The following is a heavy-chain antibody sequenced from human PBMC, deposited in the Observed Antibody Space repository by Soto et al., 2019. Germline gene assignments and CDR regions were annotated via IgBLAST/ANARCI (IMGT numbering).Heavy chain of an antibody. J-gene: IGHJ4*02. Sequence: QVQLQESGPGLVKPSETLSLTCTVSGGSVSSGSYYWSWIRQPPGKGLEWIGYIYYSGSTNYNPHLMSRVTISVDTSKTQFSLKLSSVTAADTAVYYCAGSNYYDSSGYNWGQGTLVTVSS. CDR2: IYYSGST. CDR3: AGSNYYDSSGYN. CDR1: GGSVSSGSYY. D-gene: IGHD3-22*01. V-gene: IGHV4-61*01.